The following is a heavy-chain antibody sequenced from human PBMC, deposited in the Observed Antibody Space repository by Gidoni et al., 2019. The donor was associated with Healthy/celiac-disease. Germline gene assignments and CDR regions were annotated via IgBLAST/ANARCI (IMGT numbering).Heavy chain of an antibody. V-gene: IGHV2-5*01. CDR1: GFSLSTSRVG. CDR3: AHNIAAEYFQH. Sequence: QITFKESGPTLVKPTQTLTLTCSSSGFSLSTSRVGVGWIRQPPGKALEWLALIYWNVDKRYSPSLKSRLTITKDTYKNQVVLTMTNMDPVDTATYYCAHNIAAEYFQHWGQGTLVTVSS. J-gene: IGHJ1*01. D-gene: IGHD6-13*01. CDR2: IYWNVDK.